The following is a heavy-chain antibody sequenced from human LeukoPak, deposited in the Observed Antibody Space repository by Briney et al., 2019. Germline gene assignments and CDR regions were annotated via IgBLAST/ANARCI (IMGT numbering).Heavy chain of an antibody. J-gene: IGHJ4*02. D-gene: IGHD6-19*01. V-gene: IGHV3-33*01. CDR2: IWYDGSNK. CDR1: GFTFSSYG. CDR3: ARDMEVAGTSIDY. Sequence: PGGSLRLSCAASGFTFSSYGMHWVRQAPGKGLEWVAVIWYDGSNKYYADSVKGRFTISRDNSKNTLYLQMNSLRAEDTAVYYGARDMEVAGTSIDYWGQGTLVTVSS.